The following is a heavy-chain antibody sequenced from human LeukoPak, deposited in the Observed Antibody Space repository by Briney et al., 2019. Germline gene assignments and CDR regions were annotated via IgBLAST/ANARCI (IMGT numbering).Heavy chain of an antibody. D-gene: IGHD4/OR15-4a*01. Sequence: GGSLRLSCTVSGFNVRSNSMSWVRQAPGKGLEWVSFIYSDNTHYSDSVKGRFTISRDNSKNTLYLQMNSLRAEDTAVYYCARRAGAYSHPYDYWGQGTLVTVSS. CDR2: IYSDNT. CDR3: ARRAGAYSHPYDY. CDR1: GFNVRSNS. V-gene: IGHV3-53*01. J-gene: IGHJ4*02.